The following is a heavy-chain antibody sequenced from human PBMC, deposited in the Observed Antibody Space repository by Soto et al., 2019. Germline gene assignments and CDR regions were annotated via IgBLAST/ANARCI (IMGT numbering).Heavy chain of an antibody. J-gene: IGHJ3*02. Sequence: GGSLRLSCAASGFTFSSYSMNWVRQAPGKGLEWVSSISSNSSYIYYADSVKGRFTISRDNAKNSLYLQMNSLRAEDTAVYYCARDLSGKYSSGSNDAFDIWGQGTMVTVSS. D-gene: IGHD6-19*01. V-gene: IGHV3-21*01. CDR2: ISSNSSYI. CDR3: ARDLSGKYSSGSNDAFDI. CDR1: GFTFSSYS.